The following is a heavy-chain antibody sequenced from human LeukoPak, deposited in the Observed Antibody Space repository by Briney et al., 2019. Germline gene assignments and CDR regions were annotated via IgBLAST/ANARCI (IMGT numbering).Heavy chain of an antibody. J-gene: IGHJ1*01. D-gene: IGHD3-22*01. CDR1: GYTFSRFD. Sequence: ASVKVSCKASGYTFSRFDINWVRQAPGQGLEWMGWMNPNSGNSGFAQKFQGRVTTTRNTSIATAYMEMTNLRFDDTAVYYCVDPDRWGQGTLVTVSS. CDR2: MNPNSGNS. V-gene: IGHV1-8*01. CDR3: VDPDR.